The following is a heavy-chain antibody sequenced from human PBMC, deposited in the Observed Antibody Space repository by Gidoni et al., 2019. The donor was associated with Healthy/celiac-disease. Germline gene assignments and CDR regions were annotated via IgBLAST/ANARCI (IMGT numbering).Heavy chain of an antibody. V-gene: IGHV3-30*18. Sequence: QVQLVESGGGVVQPGRSLRLSCAASGFTFSSYGMHWVRQAPGKGLEWVAVISYDGSNKYYADSVKGRFTISRDNSKNTLYLQMNSLRAEDTAVYYCANVLGSSSHTRGYGMDVWGQGTTVTVSS. J-gene: IGHJ6*02. CDR1: GFTFSSYG. CDR3: ANVLGSSSHTRGYGMDV. D-gene: IGHD6-6*01. CDR2: ISYDGSNK.